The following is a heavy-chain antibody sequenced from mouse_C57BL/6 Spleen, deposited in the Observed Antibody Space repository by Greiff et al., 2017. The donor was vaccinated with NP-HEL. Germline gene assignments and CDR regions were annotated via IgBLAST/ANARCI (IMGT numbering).Heavy chain of an antibody. CDR2: IDPSDSYP. J-gene: IGHJ3*01. CDR3: ARILRQFAY. D-gene: IGHD2-12*01. CDR1: GYTFTSYW. V-gene: IGHV1-50*01. Sequence: VQLQQPGAELVKPGASVKLSCNASGYTFTSYWMQWVKQRPGQGLEWIGEIDPSDSYPNYNQKFKGKATLTVDTSSSTAYMQLSSLTSEDSAVYYCARILRQFAYWGQGTLVTVSA.